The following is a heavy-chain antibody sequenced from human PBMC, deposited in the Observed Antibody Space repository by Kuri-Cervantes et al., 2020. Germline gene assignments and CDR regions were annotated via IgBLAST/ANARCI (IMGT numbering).Heavy chain of an antibody. CDR1: GYTFTGYY. J-gene: IGHJ6*03. Sequence: ASVKVSCKASGYTFTGYYMHWVRQAPGQGLEWMGWINPNSGGTNYAQKFQGWVTMTRDTSISTAYMELSRLRSDDTAVYCCARAGLPRPDYHYMDVWGKGTTVTVSS. CDR3: ARAGLPRPDYHYMDV. V-gene: IGHV1-2*04. CDR2: INPNSGGT. D-gene: IGHD3/OR15-3a*01.